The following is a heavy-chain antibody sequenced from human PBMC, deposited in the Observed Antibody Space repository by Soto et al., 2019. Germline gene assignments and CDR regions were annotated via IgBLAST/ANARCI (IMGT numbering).Heavy chain of an antibody. CDR1: GYTFTGYY. CDR2: INPNSGGT. D-gene: IGHD3-22*01. V-gene: IGHV1-2*02. J-gene: IGHJ4*02. Sequence: ASVKVSCKASGYTFTGYYMHWVRQAPGQGXEWMGWINPNSGGTNYAQKFQGRVTMTRDTSISTAYMELSRLRSDDTAVYYCARTRYYYDSSGYLGTFDYWGQGTLVPASP. CDR3: ARTRYYYDSSGYLGTFDY.